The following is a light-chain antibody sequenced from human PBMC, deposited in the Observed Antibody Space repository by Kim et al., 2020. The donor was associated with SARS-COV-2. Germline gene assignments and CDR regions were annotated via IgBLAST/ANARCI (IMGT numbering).Light chain of an antibody. J-gene: IGLJ3*02. CDR3: QAWDSSTGV. CDR2: QDS. CDR1: KLGYKY. Sequence: SVSPGQTASITCSGDKLGYKYACWYQQKPGQSPVLVICQDSKRPSGIPERFSGSNSGITATLTISGTQAMDEADYYCQAWDSSTGVFGGGTQLTVL. V-gene: IGLV3-1*01.